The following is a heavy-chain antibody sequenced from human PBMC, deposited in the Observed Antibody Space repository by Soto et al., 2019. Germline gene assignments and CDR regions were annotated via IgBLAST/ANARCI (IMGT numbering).Heavy chain of an antibody. J-gene: IGHJ6*02. CDR1: GGSFSGYY. Sequence: PSETLSLTCAVYGGSFSGYYWSWIRQPPGKGLEWIGEINHSGSTNYNPSLKSRVTISVDTSKNQFSLKLSSVTAAETAVYYCARGYKNIPKGWGNVPATKHRYYGMDVWGQGTTVTVSS. CDR3: ARGYKNIPKGWGNVPATKHRYYGMDV. V-gene: IGHV4-34*01. CDR2: INHSGST. D-gene: IGHD2-2*01.